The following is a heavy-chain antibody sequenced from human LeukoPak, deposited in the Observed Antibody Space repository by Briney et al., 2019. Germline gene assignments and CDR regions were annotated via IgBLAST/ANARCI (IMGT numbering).Heavy chain of an antibody. D-gene: IGHD6-19*01. CDR1: GFTFSTYP. CDR3: ARDQGDASGWFFDY. J-gene: IGHJ4*02. Sequence: GGSLRLSCAASGFTFSTYPMYWVRQAPGKGLEWVTVIALDGSRKIYADSVKGRFTISRDNSKNTVSLQMNSLGVEDTAVYYCARDQGDASGWFFDYWGQGARVIVSS. CDR2: IALDGSRK. V-gene: IGHV3-30*14.